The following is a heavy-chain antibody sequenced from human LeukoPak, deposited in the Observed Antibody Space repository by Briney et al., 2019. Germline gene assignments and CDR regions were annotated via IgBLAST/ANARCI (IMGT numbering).Heavy chain of an antibody. J-gene: IGHJ5*02. Sequence: PSETLSLTCTVSGCSISSGYYWGWIRQPPGKGLEWIGSIYHSGSTYYNPSLKSRVTISVDTFKNQFSLKLSSVTAADTAVYYCHIYYYDSSGPNWFDPWGQGTLVTVSS. CDR3: HIYYYDSSGPNWFDP. CDR2: IYHSGST. CDR1: GCSISSGYY. D-gene: IGHD3-22*01. V-gene: IGHV4-38-2*02.